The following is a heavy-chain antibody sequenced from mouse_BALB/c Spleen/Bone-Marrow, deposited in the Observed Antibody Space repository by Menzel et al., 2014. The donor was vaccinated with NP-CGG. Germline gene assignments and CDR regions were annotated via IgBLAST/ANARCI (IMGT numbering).Heavy chain of an antibody. CDR2: ISNGGDNT. J-gene: IGHJ2*01. Sequence: EVKLQESGGGLVQPGGSLKLSCAASGFTFSSYIMSWVRQTPEKRLEWVAYISNGGDNTYYPDTVKGRFIFSRDNAKNTLCLQMSSLKSEDTAMYYCVRHKYDGYYFDYWGQGTTLTVSS. CDR1: GFTFSSYI. D-gene: IGHD2-14*01. V-gene: IGHV5-12-2*01. CDR3: VRHKYDGYYFDY.